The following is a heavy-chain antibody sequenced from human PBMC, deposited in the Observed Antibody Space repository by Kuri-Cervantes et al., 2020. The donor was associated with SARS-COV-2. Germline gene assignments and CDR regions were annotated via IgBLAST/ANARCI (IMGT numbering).Heavy chain of an antibody. J-gene: IGHJ5*02. D-gene: IGHD2-15*01. Sequence: ASVKVSCKASGYTFTSYYMHWVRQAPGQGLEWMGIINPSGGSTNYAQKLQGRVTMTTDTSTSTAYMELRSLRSDDTAVYYCARDGQGLYCSGGSCYSRWFDPWGQGTLVTVSS. CDR2: INPSGGST. V-gene: IGHV1-46*01. CDR1: GYTFTSYY. CDR3: ARDGQGLYCSGGSCYSRWFDP.